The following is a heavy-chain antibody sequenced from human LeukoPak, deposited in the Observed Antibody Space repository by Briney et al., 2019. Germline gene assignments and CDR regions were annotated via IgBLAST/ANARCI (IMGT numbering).Heavy chain of an antibody. V-gene: IGHV3-30*04. CDR3: AREDYYDSSGYYYRGFGGVVPFDY. CDR1: GFTFSSYA. Sequence: GGSLRLSCAASGFTFSSYAMHWVRQAPGKGLEWVAVISYDGSNKYYADSVKGRFTISRDNSKNTLYLQMNSLRAEDTAVYYCAREDYYDSSGYYYRGFGGVVPFDYWGQGTLVTVSS. D-gene: IGHD3-22*01. J-gene: IGHJ4*02. CDR2: ISYDGSNK.